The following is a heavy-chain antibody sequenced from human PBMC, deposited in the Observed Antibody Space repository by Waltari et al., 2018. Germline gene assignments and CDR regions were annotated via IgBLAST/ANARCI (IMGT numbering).Heavy chain of an antibody. J-gene: IGHJ6*03. V-gene: IGHV4-39*07. Sequence: QLQLQESGPGLVKPSETLSLTCTVSGGSISSGSYYWGWIRQPPGKGLEWIGSIYYSGSTYSNPSLKSRVTISVDTSKNQFYLKLTSVTAVDTAVYYCARDIFAVDFQSYYMDVWGKGTTVTISS. CDR1: GGSISSGSYY. D-gene: IGHD3-3*01. CDR2: IYYSGST. CDR3: ARDIFAVDFQSYYMDV.